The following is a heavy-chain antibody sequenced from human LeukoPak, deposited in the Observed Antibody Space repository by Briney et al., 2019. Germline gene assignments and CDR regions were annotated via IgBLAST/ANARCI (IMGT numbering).Heavy chain of an antibody. CDR1: GLTFRSYE. CDR3: ARGGASMTFDY. J-gene: IGHJ4*02. Sequence: GGSLRLSCAVSGLTFRSYEMNWVRQAPGKGLEWVSYISGSGTTKYYADSVKGRFTISRDNGKNSLYLQMNSSRAEDTAVYYCARGGASMTFDYWGQGTLVTVSS. D-gene: IGHD3-16*01. V-gene: IGHV3-48*03. CDR2: ISGSGTTK.